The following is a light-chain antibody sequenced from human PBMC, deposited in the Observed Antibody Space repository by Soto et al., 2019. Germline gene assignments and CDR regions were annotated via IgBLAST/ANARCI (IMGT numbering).Light chain of an antibody. CDR1: SSDIGAYNS. CDR3: ISYAGGNTLV. Sequence: QSALTQPPSASGSPGQSVTISCTGTSSDIGAYNSVSWYQQYAGKPPRVILYDVNKRPSGVPDRFAGSKSGNTASLTVSGLQAEDEADFYCISYAGGNTLVFGGGNKLTVL. CDR2: DVN. V-gene: IGLV2-8*01. J-gene: IGLJ3*02.